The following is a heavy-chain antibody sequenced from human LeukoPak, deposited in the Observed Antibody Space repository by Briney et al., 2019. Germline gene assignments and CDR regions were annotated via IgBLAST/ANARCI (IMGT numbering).Heavy chain of an antibody. D-gene: IGHD3-22*01. CDR2: INPNSGGT. CDR3: ARDLATSFKSVLYYYDSSGYYPGAFDI. J-gene: IGHJ3*02. V-gene: IGHV1-2*02. CDR1: GYTFTGYY. Sequence: ASVKVSCXASGYTFTGYYMHWVRQAPGQGLEWMGWINPNSGGTNYAQKFQGRVTMTRDTSISTAYMELSRLRSDDTAVYYCARDLATSFKSVLYYYDSSGYYPGAFDIWGQGTMVTVSS.